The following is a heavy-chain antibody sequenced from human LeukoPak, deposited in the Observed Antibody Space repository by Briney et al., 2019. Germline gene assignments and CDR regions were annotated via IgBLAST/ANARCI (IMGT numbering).Heavy chain of an antibody. D-gene: IGHD2-21*02. CDR2: VCDTGST. CDR3: ARECGGACYPPAYYYYMDV. J-gene: IGHJ6*03. Sequence: PSETLFLTCTVSGGSMSGYRWSWIRQPPGTRLEWIGYVCDTGSTNYNPSLKSRVTLSVDTSNNQFSLKLSSVTAADTALYYCARECGGACYPPAYYYYMDVWGKGTTVTVSS. CDR1: GGSMSGYR. V-gene: IGHV4-59*01.